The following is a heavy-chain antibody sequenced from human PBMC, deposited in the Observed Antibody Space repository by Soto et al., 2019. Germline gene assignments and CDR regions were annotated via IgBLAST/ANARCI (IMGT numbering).Heavy chain of an antibody. J-gene: IGHJ4*02. Sequence: PSETLSLTCTISGGSIGVYYWSWIRQPPGQGLEWIGYIYASGSPYYNPPLKSRVTISADTSKNQISLKLTSPTAADTAVYYCARGVGSSPPQYWGRGTLVTVSS. D-gene: IGHD1-26*01. CDR1: GGSIGVYY. V-gene: IGHV4-59*01. CDR3: ARGVGSSPPQY. CDR2: IYASGSP.